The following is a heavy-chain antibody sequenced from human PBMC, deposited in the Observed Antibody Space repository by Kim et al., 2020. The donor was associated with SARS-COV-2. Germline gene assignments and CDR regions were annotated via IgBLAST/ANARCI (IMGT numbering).Heavy chain of an antibody. V-gene: IGHV3-7*03. CDR2: IKQDGSEK. CDR3: XRDASSSWYPPWFDP. D-gene: IGHD6-13*01. Sequence: GGSLRLSCAASGFTFSSYWMSWVRQAPGKGLEWVANIKQDGSEKYYVDSVKGRFTISRDNAKNSLYLQMNSLRAEDTAVYYCXRDASSSWYPPWFDPWGPGTXXXVSS. CDR1: GFTFSSYW. J-gene: IGHJ5*02.